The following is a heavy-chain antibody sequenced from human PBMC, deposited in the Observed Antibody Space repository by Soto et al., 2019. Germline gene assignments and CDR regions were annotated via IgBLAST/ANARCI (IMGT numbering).Heavy chain of an antibody. CDR3: ARGYYSSSWRVFDY. Sequence: QVQLVQSGADVKKPGASVKVSCKTSGYTFSGYFMHWLRQAPGQGLEWMGWMNPNSGGTDYAQNFQGRVSMTWDPSISTAYMEVSRLRSDDTAIYYCARGYYSSSWRVFDYWGQGTLVTVSS. V-gene: IGHV1-2*02. J-gene: IGHJ4*02. CDR2: MNPNSGGT. CDR1: GYTFSGYF. D-gene: IGHD6-13*01.